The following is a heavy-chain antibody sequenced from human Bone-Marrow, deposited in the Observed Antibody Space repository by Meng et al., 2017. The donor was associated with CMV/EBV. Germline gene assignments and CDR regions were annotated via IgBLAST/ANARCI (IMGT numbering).Heavy chain of an antibody. V-gene: IGHV3-43D*03. CDR2: ITWDGGTT. J-gene: IGHJ4*02. D-gene: IGHD6-13*01. CDR3: TKDIFKSGGYSSSWYYFDY. Sequence: GGSLRLSCAASGFTFDDYAMHWVRQGPGKGLEWVSLITWDGGTTYYADSVKGRFTIPRDNGKNSLYLQMNSLRAEDSALYYCTKDIFKSGGYSSSWYYFDYWGQGTLVTVSS. CDR1: GFTFDDYA.